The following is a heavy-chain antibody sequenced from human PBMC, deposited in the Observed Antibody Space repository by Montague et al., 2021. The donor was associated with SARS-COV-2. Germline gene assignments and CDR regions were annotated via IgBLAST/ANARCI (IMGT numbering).Heavy chain of an antibody. D-gene: IGHD6-6*01. CDR1: GGSISSGSYY. CDR2: IYTSGST. J-gene: IGHJ6*03. CDR3: ARERRIAARQWFYYYYMDV. Sequence: TLSLTCTVSGGSISSGSYYWSWIRQPAGKGLEWIGRIYTSGSTNYNPSLKSRVTISVDTSKNQFSLKLSSVTAADTAVYYCARERRIAARQWFYYYYMDVWGKGTTVTVS. V-gene: IGHV4-61*02.